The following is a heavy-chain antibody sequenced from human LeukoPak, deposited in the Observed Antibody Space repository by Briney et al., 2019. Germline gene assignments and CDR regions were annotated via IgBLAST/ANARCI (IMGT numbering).Heavy chain of an antibody. V-gene: IGHV1-8*01. CDR3: ARLDIVVVPATLDY. CDR2: MNPNSGNT. Sequence: ASVKVSCKASGYTFTSYDINWVRQAPGQGLEWMGWMNPNSGNTGYAQKFQGRVTMTRNTSISTAYMELSRLRSDDTAVYYCARLDIVVVPATLDYWGQGTLVTVSS. D-gene: IGHD2-2*03. J-gene: IGHJ4*02. CDR1: GYTFTSYD.